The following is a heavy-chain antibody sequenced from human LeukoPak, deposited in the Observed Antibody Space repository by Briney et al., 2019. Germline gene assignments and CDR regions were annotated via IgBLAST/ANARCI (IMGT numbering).Heavy chain of an antibody. V-gene: IGHV4-31*03. CDR3: AREERIAAAGTGYGMDV. J-gene: IGHJ6*02. CDR2: IYYSGST. Sequence: SETLSLTCTVSGGSISSGGYYWSWIRQHPGKGLGWIGYIYYSGSTYYNPSLKSRVTISVDTSKNQFSLKLSSVTAADTAVYYCAREERIAAAGTGYGMDVWGQGTTVTVSS. CDR1: GGSISSGGYY. D-gene: IGHD6-13*01.